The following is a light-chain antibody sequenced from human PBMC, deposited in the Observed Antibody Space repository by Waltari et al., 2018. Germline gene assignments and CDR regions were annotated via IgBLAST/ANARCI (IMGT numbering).Light chain of an antibody. CDR3: QHYVRLPVT. J-gene: IGKJ1*01. Sequence: IVLQQSPGTLSLSPGARATLSCRASQSVSRTLAWYQQKPGQAPRLLIYGAATRASGIPDRFSGSGSGTDFSLTISRLEPEDFAVYYCQHYVRLPVTFGQGTKVEIK. CDR2: GAA. CDR1: QSVSRT. V-gene: IGKV3-20*01.